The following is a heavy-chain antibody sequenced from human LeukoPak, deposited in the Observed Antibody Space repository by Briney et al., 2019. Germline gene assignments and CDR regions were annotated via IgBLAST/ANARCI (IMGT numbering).Heavy chain of an antibody. J-gene: IGHJ5*02. V-gene: IGHV1-46*03. Sequence: GASVKVSCKASGYTFTSYSIHWVRQAPGQGLEWMGIINPSGASAKYAQKFQGRVTMTRDMSTATVYLDLSSLRFDDTAVYYCARGHGSGSTNWFDPWGQGTLVTVSS. CDR3: ARGHGSGSTNWFDP. CDR1: GYTFTSYS. D-gene: IGHD3-10*01. CDR2: INPSGASA.